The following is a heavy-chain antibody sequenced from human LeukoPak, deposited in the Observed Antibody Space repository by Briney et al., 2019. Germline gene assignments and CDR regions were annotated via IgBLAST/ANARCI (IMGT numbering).Heavy chain of an antibody. CDR1: GGSISSSNW. Sequence: SGTLSLTCAVSGGSISSSNWWSWVRQPPGQGLEWIGEIYHSGSTNYNPSLKSRVTISVDKSKNQFSLKLSSVTAADTAVYYCARYSSSPDHYGMDVWGQGTTVTVSS. CDR3: ARYSSSPDHYGMDV. V-gene: IGHV4-4*02. J-gene: IGHJ6*02. CDR2: IYHSGST. D-gene: IGHD6-13*01.